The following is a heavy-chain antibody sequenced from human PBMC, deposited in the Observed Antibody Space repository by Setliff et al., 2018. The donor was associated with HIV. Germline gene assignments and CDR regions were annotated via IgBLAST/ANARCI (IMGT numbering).Heavy chain of an antibody. CDR1: GFTVSSNY. Sequence: GGSLRLSCAASGFTVSSNYMNWVRQAPGKGLEWVSYISSSSSTIYYADSAKGRFTISRDNAKNSGDLQMNTLRAEDTAVYYWVGGAADYLDDWGQGPPVTVSS. V-gene: IGHV3-48*04. D-gene: IGHD3-16*01. J-gene: IGHJ4*02. CDR3: VGGAADYLDD. CDR2: ISSSSSTI.